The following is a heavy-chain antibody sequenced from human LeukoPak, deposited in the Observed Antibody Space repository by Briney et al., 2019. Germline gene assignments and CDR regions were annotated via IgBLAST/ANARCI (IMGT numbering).Heavy chain of an antibody. CDR2: INPNSGGT. CDR3: ARVEEGASSGWYGIDY. Sequence: ASVKVSCKASGYIFSGYYLHWVRQAPGQGLEWMGWINPNSGGTNYAQKFQGRVTMTRDTSISTAYMELSRLRSDDTAVYYCARVEEGASSGWYGIDYWGQGTLVTVSS. J-gene: IGHJ4*02. V-gene: IGHV1-2*02. CDR1: GYIFSGYY. D-gene: IGHD6-19*01.